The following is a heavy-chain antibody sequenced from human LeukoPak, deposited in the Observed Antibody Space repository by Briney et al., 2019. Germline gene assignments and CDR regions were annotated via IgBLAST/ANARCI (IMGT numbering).Heavy chain of an antibody. Sequence: PSETLSLTCTGSGGSISSYYWSWIRQPPGKGLEWIGYIYYSGSTNYNPSLKSRVTISVDTSKNQFSLKLSSVTAADTAVYYCAREHCSSTSCKIDYWGQGTLVTVSS. CDR1: GGSISSYY. CDR2: IYYSGST. J-gene: IGHJ4*02. V-gene: IGHV4-59*01. D-gene: IGHD2-2*01. CDR3: AREHCSSTSCKIDY.